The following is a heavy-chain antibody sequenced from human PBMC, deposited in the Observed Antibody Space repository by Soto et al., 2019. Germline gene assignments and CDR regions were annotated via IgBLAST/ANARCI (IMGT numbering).Heavy chain of an antibody. D-gene: IGHD6-19*01. CDR1: GFIFSSYA. CDR2: ISGSGGST. V-gene: IGHV3-23*01. Sequence: GGSLRLSCAASGFIFSSYAMSWVRQAPGKGLEWVSAISGSGGSTYYADTVKGRFTISRDNSKNTLYLQMNSLRVEDTAVYYCAKDLRVADVYYYYGMDVGGQGTTVTVSS. CDR3: AKDLRVADVYYYYGMDV. J-gene: IGHJ6*02.